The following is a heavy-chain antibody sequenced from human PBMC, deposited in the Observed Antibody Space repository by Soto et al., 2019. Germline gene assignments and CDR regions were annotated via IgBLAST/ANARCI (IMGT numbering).Heavy chain of an antibody. CDR2: ITGSGTST. Sequence: GGSLRLSCAASGFTFSTYDMSWVRQAPRKGLEWVSGITGSGTSTYYADSVKGRFTITRDNSRNTLYVQMNNLRAEDTAVYYCARDLAAADYWGQGTLVTVSS. CDR3: ARDLAAADY. V-gene: IGHV3-23*01. D-gene: IGHD6-13*01. J-gene: IGHJ4*02. CDR1: GFTFSTYD.